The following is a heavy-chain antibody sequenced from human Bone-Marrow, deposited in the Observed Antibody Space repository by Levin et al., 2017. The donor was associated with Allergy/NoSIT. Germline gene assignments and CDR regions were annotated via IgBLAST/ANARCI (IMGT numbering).Heavy chain of an antibody. CDR3: ARVPTVDTATDY. D-gene: IGHD5-18*01. CDR2: ISSSTSTI. CDR1: GFTFSSYS. Sequence: GGSLRLSCVASGFTFSSYSMNWVRQAPGKGLEWVSYISSSTSTIYYADSAKGRFTISRDNARNSLYLQMNSLGDEDTAVYYCARVPTVDTATDYWGQGTLVTVSS. J-gene: IGHJ4*02. V-gene: IGHV3-48*02.